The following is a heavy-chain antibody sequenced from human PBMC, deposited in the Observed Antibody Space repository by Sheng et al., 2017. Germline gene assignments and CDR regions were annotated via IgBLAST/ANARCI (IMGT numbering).Heavy chain of an antibody. CDR3: ARDITVTTVGTEGY. CDR2: ISYDGSNK. Sequence: QVQLVESGGGVVQPGRSLRLSCAASGFTFSSYALHWVRQAPGKGLEWVSVISYDGSNKYYADSVKGRFTISRDNSKNTLYLQMNSLRAEDTAVYYCARDITVTTVGTEGYWGQGTLVTVSS. J-gene: IGHJ4*02. D-gene: IGHD4-17*01. CDR1: GFTFSSYA. V-gene: IGHV3-30*04.